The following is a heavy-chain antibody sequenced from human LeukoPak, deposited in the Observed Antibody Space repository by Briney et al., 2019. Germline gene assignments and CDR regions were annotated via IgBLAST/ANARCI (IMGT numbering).Heavy chain of an antibody. CDR1: GFTSSSYE. J-gene: IGHJ4*02. CDR2: ISSSGSTI. D-gene: IGHD6-13*01. Sequence: GGSLRLSCAASGFTSSSYEMNWVRQAPGKGLEWVSYISSSGSTIYYADSVKGRFTISRDNAKNSLHLQMNSLRAEDTAVYYCARHRVGIAAYYWGQGTLVTVSS. V-gene: IGHV3-48*03. CDR3: ARHRVGIAAYY.